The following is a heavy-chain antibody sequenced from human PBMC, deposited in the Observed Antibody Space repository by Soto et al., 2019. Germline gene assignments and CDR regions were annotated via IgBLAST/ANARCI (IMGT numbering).Heavy chain of an antibody. J-gene: IGHJ3*02. Sequence: TGGSLRLSCAASGFTFDDYAMHWVRQAPGKGLEWVSGISWNSGSIGYADSVKGRFTISRDNAKNSLYLQMNSLRAEDTALYYCAKAAAFRTHDAFDIWGQGTMVTVSS. CDR1: GFTFDDYA. V-gene: IGHV3-9*01. CDR2: ISWNSGSI. D-gene: IGHD6-25*01. CDR3: AKAAAFRTHDAFDI.